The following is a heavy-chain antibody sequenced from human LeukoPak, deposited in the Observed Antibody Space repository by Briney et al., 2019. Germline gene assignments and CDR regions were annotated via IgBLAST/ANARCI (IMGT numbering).Heavy chain of an antibody. D-gene: IGHD2-2*01. CDR2: IYYSGST. Sequence: SETLSLTCTVSGGSISSYYWSWIRQPPGKGLEWIGYIYYSGSTNYNPSLKSRVTISVDTSKNQFSLKLSSVTAADTAVYYCARHNGGYCSSTSCYGDGEYYYYGMGVWGQGTTVTVSS. CDR1: GGSISSYY. V-gene: IGHV4-59*08. J-gene: IGHJ6*02. CDR3: ARHNGGYCSSTSCYGDGEYYYYGMGV.